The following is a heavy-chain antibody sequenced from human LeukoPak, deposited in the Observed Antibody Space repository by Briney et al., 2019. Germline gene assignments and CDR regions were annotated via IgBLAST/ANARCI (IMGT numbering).Heavy chain of an antibody. CDR2: FDPEDGET. CDR1: GYTLTELS. J-gene: IGHJ4*02. V-gene: IGHV1-24*01. Sequence: ASVKVSCKVSGYTLTELSMHWVRQAPGKGLEWMGGFDPEDGETIYAQKFQGRVTMTKDTSTDTAYMELSSLRSEDTAVYYCATRLLYRKSFDYWGQGTLVTVSS. D-gene: IGHD3-3*01. CDR3: ATRLLYRKSFDY.